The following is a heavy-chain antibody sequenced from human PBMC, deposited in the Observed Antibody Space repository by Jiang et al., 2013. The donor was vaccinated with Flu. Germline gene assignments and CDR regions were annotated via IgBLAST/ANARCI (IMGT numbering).Heavy chain of an antibody. CDR3: ARVAVAGKPDDY. J-gene: IGHJ4*02. CDR2: INPNSGGT. V-gene: IGHV1-2*02. Sequence: SVKVSCKASGYTFTGYYMHWVRQAPGQGLEWMGWINPNSGGTNYAQKFQGRVTMTRDTSISTAYMELSRLRSDDTAVYYCARVAVAGKPDDYWGQGTLVTVSS. CDR1: GYTFTGYY. D-gene: IGHD6-19*01.